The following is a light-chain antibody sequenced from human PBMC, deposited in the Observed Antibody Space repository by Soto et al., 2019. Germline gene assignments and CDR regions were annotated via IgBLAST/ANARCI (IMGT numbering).Light chain of an antibody. CDR2: GAS. Sequence: EIVLTQSPGTLSLSPGERATLSCRASQSVSSSYLAWFQQKPGQAPRLLIHGASSRATGIPDRFSGSESGTDLILTISRLEPEDSAVYYCQQYGNSPWTFGQGTKVEIK. CDR1: QSVSSSY. CDR3: QQYGNSPWT. J-gene: IGKJ1*01. V-gene: IGKV3-20*01.